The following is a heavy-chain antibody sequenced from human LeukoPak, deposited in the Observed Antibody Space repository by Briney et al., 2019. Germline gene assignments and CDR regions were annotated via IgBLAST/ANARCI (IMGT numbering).Heavy chain of an antibody. Sequence: SQTLSLTCAISGDSVSSNSAAWNWIRQSPSRGLEWLARTYYRSKWYNDYAVSVKSRITINPDTSKNQFSLQLNSVTPEDTAVYYCARDRYSGYEPRPPTYYYYGMDVWGQGTTVTVSS. CDR2: TYYRSKWYN. CDR3: ARDRYSGYEPRPPTYYYYGMDV. CDR1: GDSVSSNSAA. V-gene: IGHV6-1*01. J-gene: IGHJ6*02. D-gene: IGHD5-12*01.